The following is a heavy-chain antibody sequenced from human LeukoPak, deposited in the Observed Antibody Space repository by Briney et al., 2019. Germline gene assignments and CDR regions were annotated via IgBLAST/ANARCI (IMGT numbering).Heavy chain of an antibody. D-gene: IGHD3-22*01. J-gene: IGHJ3*02. Sequence: GGSLRLSCAASGFTFSSYGMHWVRQAPGKGLVWVSRINSDGSSTSYADTVKGRFTIFRDNAKNTLYLQMNRLRAEDTAVYYCARDSQDSSGYYYEGDAFDIWGQGTMVTVSS. V-gene: IGHV3-74*01. CDR2: INSDGSST. CDR1: GFTFSSYG. CDR3: ARDSQDSSGYYYEGDAFDI.